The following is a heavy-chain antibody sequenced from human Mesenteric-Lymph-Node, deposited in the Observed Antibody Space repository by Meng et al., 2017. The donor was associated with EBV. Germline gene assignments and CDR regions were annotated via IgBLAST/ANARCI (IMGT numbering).Heavy chain of an antibody. D-gene: IGHD3-22*01. CDR3: ARDSTGDSRRFDP. V-gene: IGHV1-3*01. CDR2: INVGNGDT. CDR1: GYTFSSYT. Sequence: QVQPVQSGAEVKKPGASVKVSCKASGYTFSSYTMHWVRQAPGQRLEWMGWINVGNGDTKYSQKFHGRVTITRDTSATTAYMELRSLTSEDTAVYYCARDSTGDSRRFDPWGQGTLVTVSS. J-gene: IGHJ5*02.